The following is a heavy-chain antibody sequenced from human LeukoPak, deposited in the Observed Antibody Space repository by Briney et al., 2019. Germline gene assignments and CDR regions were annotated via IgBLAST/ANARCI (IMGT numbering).Heavy chain of an antibody. CDR3: ARLDRVGTRSANWFHP. CDR2: IYPGDSDT. D-gene: IGHD1-1*01. J-gene: IGHJ5*02. Sequence: GESLQISCKGSGYSFTSYWIGWVRPMPGKGLEWMGIIYPGDSDTRYSPSFQGQVTISADKCISTAYLQWSSLKAADTAMYYCARLDRVGTRSANWFHPWGQGTLVTVSS. CDR1: GYSFTSYW. V-gene: IGHV5-51*01.